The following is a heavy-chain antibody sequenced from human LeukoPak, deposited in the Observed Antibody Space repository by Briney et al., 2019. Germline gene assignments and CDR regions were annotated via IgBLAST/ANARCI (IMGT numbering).Heavy chain of an antibody. D-gene: IGHD6-13*01. CDR1: GYTFTSYA. J-gene: IGHJ5*02. CDR3: ARVEAYGAAAGYDWFDP. Sequence: ASVKVSCKASGYTFTSYAMHWVRQAPGQRLEWMGWINAGNGNTKYSQKFQGRVTITRDTSASTAYMELSSLRSEDTAVYYCARVEAYGAAAGYDWFDPWGQGTLVTVSS. CDR2: INAGNGNT. V-gene: IGHV1-3*01.